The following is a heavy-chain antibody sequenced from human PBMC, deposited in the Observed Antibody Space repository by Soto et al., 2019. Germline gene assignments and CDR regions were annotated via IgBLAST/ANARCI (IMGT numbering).Heavy chain of an antibody. D-gene: IGHD1-26*01. CDR2: VYFSEST. CDR3: ARLYTGTHFDY. CDR1: GDSISSYY. Sequence: QVQLQESGPGLVKPSETLSLTCTVSGDSISSYYWNWIRQPPGKGLEWIGYVYFSESTNYNPPLKSRVTISIDTSKNQFSLRLSSVTAADTAVYYCARLYTGTHFDYWGQGALVTVSS. J-gene: IGHJ4*02. V-gene: IGHV4-59*08.